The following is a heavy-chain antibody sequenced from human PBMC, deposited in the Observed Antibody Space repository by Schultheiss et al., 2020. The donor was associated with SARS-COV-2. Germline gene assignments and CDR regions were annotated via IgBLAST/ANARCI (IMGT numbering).Heavy chain of an antibody. D-gene: IGHD3-22*01. CDR1: GFTFINHA. J-gene: IGHJ4*02. CDR2: ISHDGSDK. V-gene: IGHV3-30*04. CDR3: AKDNDYDSSGYYEHFDY. Sequence: GGSLRLSCAASGFTFINHAMHWVRQAPGKGLEWVAVISHDGSDKYYPDSMTGRFTVSRDNSKNTLYLQMNNLRVEDTAVYYCAKDNDYDSSGYYEHFDYWGQGTRGT.